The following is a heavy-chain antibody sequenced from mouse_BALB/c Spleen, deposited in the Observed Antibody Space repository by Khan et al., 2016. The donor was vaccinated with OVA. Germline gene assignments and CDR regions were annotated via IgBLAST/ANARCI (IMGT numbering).Heavy chain of an antibody. J-gene: IGHJ4*01. V-gene: IGHV3-2*02. Sequence: EVQLQESGPGLVKPSQSLSLTCTVTGYSITSDYAWNWIRQFPGNKLEWMGYISSSGSTNSNPALKSLISITRDTSKNQFFLQLNSVTTEDTATYYCARDGSRYNYAMDYWGQGTSVTVSS. CDR1: GYSITSDYA. CDR3: ARDGSRYNYAMDY. CDR2: ISSSGST. D-gene: IGHD2-3*01.